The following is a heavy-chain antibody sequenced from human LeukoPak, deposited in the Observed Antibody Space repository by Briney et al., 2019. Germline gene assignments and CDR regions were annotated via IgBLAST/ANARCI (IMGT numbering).Heavy chain of an antibody. Sequence: ASVKVSCKASGYTFTRYFIHWVRQAPGQGLEWVGIINPSGGGTSYAQKFQGRVTMTRDTSTSTVYMEVSSLRSEDTAVYYCAREFSGYIDFWGQGTLVTVSS. V-gene: IGHV1-46*01. CDR1: GYTFTRYF. J-gene: IGHJ4*02. D-gene: IGHD1-26*01. CDR2: INPSGGGT. CDR3: AREFSGYIDF.